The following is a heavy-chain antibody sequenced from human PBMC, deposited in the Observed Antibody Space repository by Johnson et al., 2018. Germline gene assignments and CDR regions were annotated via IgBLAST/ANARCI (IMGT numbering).Heavy chain of an antibody. D-gene: IGHD3-10*01. CDR1: GFTFSSYS. Sequence: VQLVESGGGLVQPGGSLRLSCAASGFTFSSYSMNWVRQAPGKGLEWVSYISSSSSTIYYADSVKGRFTISRDNAKNSLYLQMNSLRAGDTAVYYCARGSGSGSYYKRYYYYYYMDVWGKGTTVTVSS. V-gene: IGHV3-48*01. CDR2: ISSSSSTI. CDR3: ARGSGSGSYYKRYYYYYYMDV. J-gene: IGHJ6*03.